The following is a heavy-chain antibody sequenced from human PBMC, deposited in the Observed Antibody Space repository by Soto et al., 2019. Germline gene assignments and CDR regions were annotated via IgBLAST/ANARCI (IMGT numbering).Heavy chain of an antibody. D-gene: IGHD3-3*01. CDR2: MNPNSGNT. Sequence: ASVKVSCKASGYTFTSYDINWVRQATGQGLEWMGWMNPNSGNTGYAQKFQGRVTMTRNTTISTAYMELSSLRSEDTAVYYCASYSDCWSGYYYYYMDVWGKGTTVTVSS. CDR1: GYTFTSYD. J-gene: IGHJ6*03. CDR3: ASYSDCWSGYYYYYMDV. V-gene: IGHV1-8*01.